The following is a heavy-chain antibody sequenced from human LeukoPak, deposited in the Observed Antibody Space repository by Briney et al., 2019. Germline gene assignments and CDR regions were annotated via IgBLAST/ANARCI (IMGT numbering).Heavy chain of an antibody. D-gene: IGHD6-19*01. J-gene: IGHJ5*02. CDR2: IYSTGST. Sequence: SETLSLTCAVYGGSFSGYYWSWIRQPAGKGLEWIGRIYSTGSTNYNPSLKSRVTMSVDTSKNQFSLKLSSVTAADTAVYYCARDSGGRAVAATNNWFDPWGQGTLVTVSS. V-gene: IGHV4-4*07. CDR3: ARDSGGRAVAATNNWFDP. CDR1: GGSFSGYY.